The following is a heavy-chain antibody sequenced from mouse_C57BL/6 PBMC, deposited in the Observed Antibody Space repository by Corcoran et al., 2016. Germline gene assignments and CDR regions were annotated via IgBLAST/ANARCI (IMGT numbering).Heavy chain of an antibody. D-gene: IGHD2-3*01. CDR3: AGYDGISRGY. J-gene: IGHJ2*01. Sequence: QVQLQQSGAELARPGASVKLSCKASGYTFTSYGISWVKQRTGQGLEWIGEIYPRSGNTYYNEKFKGKATLTADKSSSTAYMELRSLTSEDSAVYFCAGYDGISRGYWGQGTTLTVSS. CDR2: IYPRSGNT. V-gene: IGHV1-81*01. CDR1: GYTFTSYG.